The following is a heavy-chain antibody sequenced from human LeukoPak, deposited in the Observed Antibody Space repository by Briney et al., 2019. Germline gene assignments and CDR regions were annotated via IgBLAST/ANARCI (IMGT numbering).Heavy chain of an antibody. J-gene: IGHJ6*02. CDR3: ARVLGCSGGSCYLGYYYYGMDV. D-gene: IGHD2-15*01. CDR2: IHYSGST. V-gene: IGHV4-59*01. CDR1: GGCISSYY. Sequence: PSETLSLTCTVSGGCISSYYWSWIRQPPGKGLEGIGYIHYSGSTNYNPSLKSRVTISVDTSRNQFSLKLSSVTAADTAVDYCARVLGCSGGSCYLGYYYYGMDVWGQGTTVTVSS.